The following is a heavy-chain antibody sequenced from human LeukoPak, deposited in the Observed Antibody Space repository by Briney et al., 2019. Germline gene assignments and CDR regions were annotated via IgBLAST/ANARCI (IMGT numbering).Heavy chain of an antibody. CDR1: GGSISSYY. V-gene: IGHV4-59*01. D-gene: IGHD5-24*01. Sequence: KSSETLSLTCTVSGGSISSYYWSWIRQPPGKGLEWIGYIYYGGSTNYNPSLKSRVTISVDTSKNQFSLKLSSVTAADTAVYYCARGERWLPRSIRPPYYFDYWGQGTLVTVSS. J-gene: IGHJ4*02. CDR2: IYYGGST. CDR3: ARGERWLPRSIRPPYYFDY.